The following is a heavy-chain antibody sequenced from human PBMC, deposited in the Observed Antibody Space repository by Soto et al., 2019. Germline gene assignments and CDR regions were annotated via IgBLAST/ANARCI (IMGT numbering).Heavy chain of an antibody. CDR1: GFTFSSYG. Sequence: QPGGSLRLSCAASGFTFSSYGMHWVRQAPGKGLEWVEVISYDGSNKYYADSVKGRFTIPRDNSKNTLYLQMNSLRAEDTAVYYCAKESPYYYYGMDVGGQGTTVTVS. V-gene: IGHV3-30*18. CDR2: ISYDGSNK. J-gene: IGHJ6*02. CDR3: AKESPYYYYGMDV.